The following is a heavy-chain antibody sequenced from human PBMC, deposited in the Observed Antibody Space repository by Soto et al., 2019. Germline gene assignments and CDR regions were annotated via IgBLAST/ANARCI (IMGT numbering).Heavy chain of an antibody. D-gene: IGHD6-19*01. CDR1: GYTFTSYG. V-gene: IGHV1-18*01. Sequence: ASVKVSCKASGYTFTSYGISWVRQAPGQGLEWMGWISAYNGNTNYAQKLQGRVTMTTDTSTSTAYMELRSLRSDDTAVYYCARDTVTGYSSGWYVNWGQGTLVTVSS. J-gene: IGHJ4*02. CDR3: ARDTVTGYSSGWYVN. CDR2: ISAYNGNT.